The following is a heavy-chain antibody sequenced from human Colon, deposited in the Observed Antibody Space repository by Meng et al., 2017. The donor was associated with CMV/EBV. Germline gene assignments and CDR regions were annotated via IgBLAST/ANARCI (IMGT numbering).Heavy chain of an antibody. CDR2: ISGSGKTI. V-gene: IGHV3-11*01. Sequence: GSLRLSCVASGFTFSDYYMNWIRQAPGKGLEWISYISGSGKTIHYADSMKGRFTISRDNANNSLYLQINNLRADDTAVYYCAREKSPFYYYGMDVWGQGTTVTVSS. D-gene: IGHD3-10*01. CDR3: AREKSPFYYYGMDV. CDR1: GFTFSDYY. J-gene: IGHJ6*02.